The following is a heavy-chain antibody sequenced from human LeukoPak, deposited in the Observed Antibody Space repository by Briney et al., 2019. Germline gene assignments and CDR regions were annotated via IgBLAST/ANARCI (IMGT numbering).Heavy chain of an antibody. V-gene: IGHV3-53*01. Sequence: GGSLRLSCAASGFTLCDNYMTWVRQAPGKGLEWVSSIYNTGATHYAEAVQGRFTISRDNSKNTLFLQMNSLRAEDIAVYYSARIEFERLGRAFDIWGQGTMVTVSS. CDR3: ARIEFERLGRAFDI. CDR2: IYNTGAT. CDR1: GFTLCDNY. J-gene: IGHJ3*02. D-gene: IGHD3-10*01.